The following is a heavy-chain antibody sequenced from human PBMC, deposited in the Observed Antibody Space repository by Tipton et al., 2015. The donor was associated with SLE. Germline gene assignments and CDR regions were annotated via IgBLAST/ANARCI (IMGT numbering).Heavy chain of an antibody. CDR1: GGSISSGDYY. V-gene: IGHV4-30-4*01. Sequence: TLSLTCTVSGGSISSGDYYWSWLRQPPGKGLECIGYIYYSGSTYYNPSLKSRVTISVDTSKNQFSLKLSSVTAADTAVYYCANYRLYGSGSYAFDIWGQGTMVTVPS. D-gene: IGHD3-10*01. CDR3: ANYRLYGSGSYAFDI. J-gene: IGHJ3*02. CDR2: IYYSGST.